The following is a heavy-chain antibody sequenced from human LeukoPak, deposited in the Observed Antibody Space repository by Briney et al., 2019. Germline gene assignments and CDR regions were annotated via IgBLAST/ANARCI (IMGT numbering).Heavy chain of an antibody. Sequence: SETLSLTCAVSGGSISSGGYSWSWIRQPPGKGLEWIGRIYNGGIITYNPSLKSRVTMSIDTSNNQFSLRLRFVTAADTAVYYCARLPSWERGGFDYWGQGTLVTVSS. J-gene: IGHJ4*02. CDR3: ARLPSWERGGFDY. D-gene: IGHD1-26*01. V-gene: IGHV4-61*08. CDR2: IYNGGII. CDR1: GGSISSGGYS.